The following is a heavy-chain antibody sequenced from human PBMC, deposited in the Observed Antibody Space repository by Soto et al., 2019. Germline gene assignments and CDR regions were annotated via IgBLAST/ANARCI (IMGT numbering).Heavy chain of an antibody. CDR1: GFTFSDYY. V-gene: IGHV3-11*01. D-gene: IGHD2-21*01. CDR2: ISSSGSTI. Sequence: QVQLVESGGGLVKPGGSLRLSCAASGFTFSDYYMSWIRQAPGKGLEWVSYISSSGSTIYYADTVKGRFTISRENAKNSLYLQMNSLRAEDTAVYYCASPRIYGDYYMDVWGKGTTVTVSS. J-gene: IGHJ6*03. CDR3: ASPRIYGDYYMDV.